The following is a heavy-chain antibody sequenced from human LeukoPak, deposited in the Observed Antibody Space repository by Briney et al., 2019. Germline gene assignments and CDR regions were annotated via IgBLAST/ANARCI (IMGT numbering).Heavy chain of an antibody. D-gene: IGHD3-3*01. Sequence: ASVKVSCKASGYTFTGYYMHWVRQAPGQGLEWMGWINPNSGGTNYAQKFQGRVTMTRDTSISTAYLELSRLRSDDTAVYYCARDTYDFWSGSDYWGQGTLVAVSS. CDR1: GYTFTGYY. V-gene: IGHV1-2*02. J-gene: IGHJ4*02. CDR2: INPNSGGT. CDR3: ARDTYDFWSGSDY.